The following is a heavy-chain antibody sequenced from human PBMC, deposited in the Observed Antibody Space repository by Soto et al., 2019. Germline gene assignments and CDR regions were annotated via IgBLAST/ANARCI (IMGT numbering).Heavy chain of an antibody. D-gene: IGHD5-12*01. J-gene: IGHJ3*02. CDR2: ISYDGSNK. CDR3: ARGEDGMATISDAFDI. Sequence: GGSLRLSCAASGFTFSSYAMHWVRQAPGKGLEWVAVISYDGSNKYYADSVKGRFTISRDNSKNTLYLQMNSLRAEDTAVYYCARGEDGMATISDAFDIWGQGTMVTVSS. V-gene: IGHV3-30-3*01. CDR1: GFTFSSYA.